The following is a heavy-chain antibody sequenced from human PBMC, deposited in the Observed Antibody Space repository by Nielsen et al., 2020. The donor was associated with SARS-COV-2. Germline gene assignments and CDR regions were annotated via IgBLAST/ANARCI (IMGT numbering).Heavy chain of an antibody. CDR3: ASASAHV. D-gene: IGHD3-16*01. Sequence: GGSLRLSCAASGFTFSNYWMHWVRQVPGKGLVWVSRINADGSSTSYAAYVKGRFTISRDNAKNTLYLQMNSLRAEDTAVYYCASASAHVWGQGTMVTVSS. V-gene: IGHV3-74*01. J-gene: IGHJ3*01. CDR1: GFTFSNYW. CDR2: INADGSST.